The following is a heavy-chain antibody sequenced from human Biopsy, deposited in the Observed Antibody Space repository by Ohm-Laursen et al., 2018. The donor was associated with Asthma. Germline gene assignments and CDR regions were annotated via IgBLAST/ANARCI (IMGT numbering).Heavy chain of an antibody. D-gene: IGHD3-10*01. CDR2: INSDGGSA. CDR3: ARDLTMVQGGFADY. V-gene: IGHV3-74*01. CDR1: GFTFSSYW. Sequence: SLRLSCAASGFTFSSYWMHWVRQAPGKGLVWVSRINSDGGSASYADSVKGRFTISRDNAKNTLYLQMNSLRAEDTAVYYCARDLTMVQGGFADYWGQGTLVTVSS. J-gene: IGHJ4*02.